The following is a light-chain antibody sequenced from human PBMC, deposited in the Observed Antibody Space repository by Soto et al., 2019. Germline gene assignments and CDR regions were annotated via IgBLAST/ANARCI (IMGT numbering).Light chain of an antibody. CDR1: QNLLNSNGYNY. Sequence: DVVMTQSPLSLPVTPGEPASISCRSSQNLLNSNGYNYLDWYLQRPGQSPQLLIFLGSNRASGVPDRFSGSGSGTDFTLKISRVEAEDVGVYYCMQALQTPRTFGQGTKLEIK. CDR2: LGS. J-gene: IGKJ2*02. V-gene: IGKV2-28*01. CDR3: MQALQTPRT.